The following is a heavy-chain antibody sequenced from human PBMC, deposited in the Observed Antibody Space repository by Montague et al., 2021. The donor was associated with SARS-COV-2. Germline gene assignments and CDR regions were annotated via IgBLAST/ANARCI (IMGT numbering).Heavy chain of an antibody. D-gene: IGHD2-15*01. J-gene: IGHJ6*02. V-gene: IGHV4-61*01. CDR2: VYYSGTA. CDR3: ARERLDCSGTSCYTNGLDV. CDR1: GGSVRSGLYY. Sequence: SETLSLTCTVSGGSVRSGLYYWTWIRQPPGKGLECIGYVYYSGTANHNPYLQSRLTLTVDTSKNQFSLKLSSVTAADTAIYYCARERLDCSGTSCYTNGLDVWGRGTMVTVSS.